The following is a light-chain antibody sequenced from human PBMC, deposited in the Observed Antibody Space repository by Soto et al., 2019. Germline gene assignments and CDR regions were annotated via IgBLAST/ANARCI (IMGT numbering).Light chain of an antibody. CDR1: SSGVGGYNY. CDR3: CSYAGSNNRV. CDR2: EVS. Sequence: QSVLTQPPSASASPGQSVTISCTGTSSGVGGYNYVSWYQHHPGKAPKLMIFEVSKRPSGVPDRFSGSKSGNTASLTVSGLQAEDEADYFCCSYAGSNNRVFGTGTKLTVL. V-gene: IGLV2-8*01. J-gene: IGLJ1*01.